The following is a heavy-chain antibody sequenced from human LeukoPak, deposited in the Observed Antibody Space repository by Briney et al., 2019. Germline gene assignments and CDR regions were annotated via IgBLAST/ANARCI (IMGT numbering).Heavy chain of an antibody. Sequence: ASVMVSCKASGYTFTSYGISWVRQAPGQGLEWMGWISAYNGNTNYAQKLQGRVTMTTDTSTSIAYMELRSLRSDDTAVYYCARGYCSSTSCSRQNFDYWGQGTLVTVSS. CDR2: ISAYNGNT. D-gene: IGHD2-2*01. J-gene: IGHJ4*02. CDR1: GYTFTSYG. CDR3: ARGYCSSTSCSRQNFDY. V-gene: IGHV1-18*01.